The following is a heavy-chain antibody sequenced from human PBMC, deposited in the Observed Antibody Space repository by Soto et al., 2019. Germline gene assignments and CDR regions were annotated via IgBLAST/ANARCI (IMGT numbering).Heavy chain of an antibody. J-gene: IGHJ6*03. CDR1: GGTFSPYT. V-gene: IGHV1-18*01. D-gene: IGHD3-3*01. CDR3: ARCPHYDFWSGYYSHYYYMDV. Sequence: ASVKVSCKASGGTFSPYTINWVRQAPGQGLEWMGRINAYNGITNYAQKIQGRVTINTDKSTSTAYMELRSLRSDDTAVYYCARCPHYDFWSGYYSHYYYMDVWGKGTTVTVSS. CDR2: INAYNGIT.